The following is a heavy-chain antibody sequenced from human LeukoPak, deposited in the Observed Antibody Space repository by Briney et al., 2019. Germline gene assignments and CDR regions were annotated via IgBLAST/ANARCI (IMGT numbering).Heavy chain of an antibody. J-gene: IGHJ4*02. V-gene: IGHV3-23*01. Sequence: PGGSLRLSCAASGFTFSSYAMSWVRQAPGKGLEWVSAISGSGGSTYYADSVKGRFTISRDNSKNTLYLQMNSLRAKDTAVYYCVQGIAVADPFDYWGQGTLVTVSS. CDR2: ISGSGGST. D-gene: IGHD6-19*01. CDR1: GFTFSSYA. CDR3: VQGIAVADPFDY.